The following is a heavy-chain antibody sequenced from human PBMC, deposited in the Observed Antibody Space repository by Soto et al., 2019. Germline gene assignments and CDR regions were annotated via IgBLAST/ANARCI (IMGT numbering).Heavy chain of an antibody. J-gene: IGHJ5*02. CDR2: IFYSGST. CDR3: AKDSGYNYGYFRWFDP. V-gene: IGHV4-59*01. CDR1: GGSISNYY. D-gene: IGHD5-18*01. Sequence: QVHLQESGPRLVKPSETLSLTCTVSGGSISNYYWSWIRQPPGRGLEWIGHIFYSGSTNYNPALKSRVTTSVDTSKRQFSLKLSSVTAADTAVYYCAKDSGYNYGYFRWFDPWGQGTLVTVTS.